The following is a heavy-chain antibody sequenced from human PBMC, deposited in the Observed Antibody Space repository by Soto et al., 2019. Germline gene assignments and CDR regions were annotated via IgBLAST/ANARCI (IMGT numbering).Heavy chain of an antibody. CDR2: ISAYNGNT. CDR1: GYTFTSYG. Sequence: ASVKASCKDSGYTFTSYGISWVRQAPRQGLEWMGWISAYNGNTNYAQKLQGRVTMTTDTSTSTAYMELRSLRSDDTAVYYCARGYCSGGSCYSTGSEYFQHWGQGTLVTVSS. J-gene: IGHJ1*01. D-gene: IGHD2-15*01. V-gene: IGHV1-18*01. CDR3: ARGYCSGGSCYSTGSEYFQH.